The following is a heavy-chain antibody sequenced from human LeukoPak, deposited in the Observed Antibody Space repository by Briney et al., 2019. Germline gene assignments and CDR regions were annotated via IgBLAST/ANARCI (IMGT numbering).Heavy chain of an antibody. Sequence: GGSLRLSCAASGFTFSSYGMHWVRQAPGKGLEWVAVIWYDGSNKYYADSVKGRFTISRDNSKNTLYLQMNSLRAEDTAVYYCARDRTSSWYGPIDYWGQGTLVTVSS. CDR2: IWYDGSNK. CDR1: GFTFSSYG. J-gene: IGHJ4*02. D-gene: IGHD6-13*01. CDR3: ARDRTSSWYGPIDY. V-gene: IGHV3-33*01.